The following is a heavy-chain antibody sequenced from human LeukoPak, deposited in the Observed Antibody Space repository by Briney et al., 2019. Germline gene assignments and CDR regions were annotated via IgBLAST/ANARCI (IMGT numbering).Heavy chain of an antibody. CDR2: IITIFGTA. D-gene: IGHD3-10*01. CDR3: ARSPPGMVRGVIFYYYYMDV. V-gene: IGHV1-69*06. CDR1: GGTFSSYA. J-gene: IGHJ6*03. Sequence: SAVKVSCKASGGTFSSYAISWVRQAPGQGLEWMGGIITIFGTANYAQKFQGRVTITADKSTSTAYMELSSLRSEDTAVYYCARSPPGMVRGVIFYYYYMDVWGKGTTVTVSS.